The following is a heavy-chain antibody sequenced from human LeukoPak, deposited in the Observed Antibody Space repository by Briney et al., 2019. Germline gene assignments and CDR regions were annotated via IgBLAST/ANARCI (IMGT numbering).Heavy chain of an antibody. V-gene: IGHV4-59*01. J-gene: IGHJ4*02. CDR1: GGSISIYY. CDR3: VRDRELNY. CDR2: IYNSGST. D-gene: IGHD3-10*01. Sequence: PSETLSLTCTVSGGSISIYYRSWIRQPPGKGLEWIGYIYNSGSTNYNPSLKSRVTISVDTSKNQFSLNLGSVTAADTAVYYRVRDRELNYWGQGTLVTVSS.